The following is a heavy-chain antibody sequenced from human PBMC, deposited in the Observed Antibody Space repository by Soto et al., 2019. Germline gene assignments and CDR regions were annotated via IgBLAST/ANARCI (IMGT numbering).Heavy chain of an antibody. CDR1: GYTFTNYV. CDR3: ARSGEHPFDY. Sequence: VKVSCKASGYTFTNYVIHWVRQAPGQGLEWMGWISPLKGNTKYAQKVQGRVSVTTDTSTNTVYKELSGLRYDDTALHDCARSGEHPFDYWGQGTLVTSPQ. CDR2: ISPLKGNT. D-gene: IGHD6-25*01. V-gene: IGHV1-18*01. J-gene: IGHJ4*02.